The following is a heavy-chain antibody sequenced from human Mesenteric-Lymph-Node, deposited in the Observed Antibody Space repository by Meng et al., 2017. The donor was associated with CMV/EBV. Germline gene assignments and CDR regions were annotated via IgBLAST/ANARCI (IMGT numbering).Heavy chain of an antibody. V-gene: IGHV3-23*01. Sequence: GGSLRLSCAASGFTFSSYAMSWVRQAPGKGLEWVSAISGSGGSTYYADSVKGRFTISRDNSKNTLYLQMNSLRAEDTAVYYCAKDPRWGCSSTSCYSADYWGQGTLVTVSS. D-gene: IGHD2-2*01. CDR3: AKDPRWGCSSTSCYSADY. CDR1: GFTFSSYA. J-gene: IGHJ4*02. CDR2: ISGSGGST.